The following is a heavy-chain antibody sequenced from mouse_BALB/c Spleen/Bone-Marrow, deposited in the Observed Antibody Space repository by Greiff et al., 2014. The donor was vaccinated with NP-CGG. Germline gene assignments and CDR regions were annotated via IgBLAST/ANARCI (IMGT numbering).Heavy chain of an antibody. CDR1: GFTFSSFG. V-gene: IGHV5-17*02. CDR3: TRGGNWDDFDY. Sequence: EVNVVESGGGLVQPGGSRKLSCAASGFTFSSFGMHSVRQAPEKGLEWVAYISSGSSTIFYAYTVKGRFTVSRDNPKNTLFLQMTSLRSEDTAMYYCTRGGNWDDFDYWGQGTTLTVSS. J-gene: IGHJ2*01. CDR2: ISSGSSTI. D-gene: IGHD4-1*01.